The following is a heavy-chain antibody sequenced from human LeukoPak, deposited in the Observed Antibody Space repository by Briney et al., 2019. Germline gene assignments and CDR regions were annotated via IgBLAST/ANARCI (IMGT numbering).Heavy chain of an antibody. J-gene: IGHJ4*02. CDR3: ARSRLIYGTFDY. V-gene: IGHV4-59*08. CDR2: IYDSGTT. D-gene: IGHD1-14*01. CDR1: DASISSYY. Sequence: SETLSLTCTVSDASISSYYWSWIRQPPGKGLEWIGYIYDSGTTNYNPSLKSRFTISVDTSKNQFSLKVSSVTAADTAVYFCARSRLIYGTFDYRGRGTLVTVSS.